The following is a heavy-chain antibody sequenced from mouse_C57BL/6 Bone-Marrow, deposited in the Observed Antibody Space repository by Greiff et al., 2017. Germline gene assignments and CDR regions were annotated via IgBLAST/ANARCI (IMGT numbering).Heavy chain of an antibody. CDR2: IDPENGDT. Sequence: VQLQQSGAELVRPGASVKLSCTASGFNIKDDYMHWVKQRPEQGLEWIGWIDPENGDTEYASKFQGKAPITADTSSNTAYLQLSSLTSEDTAGYYCTTHYGSSYYFDYWGQGTTLTVSS. CDR3: TTHYGSSYYFDY. J-gene: IGHJ2*01. CDR1: GFNIKDDY. V-gene: IGHV14-4*01. D-gene: IGHD1-1*01.